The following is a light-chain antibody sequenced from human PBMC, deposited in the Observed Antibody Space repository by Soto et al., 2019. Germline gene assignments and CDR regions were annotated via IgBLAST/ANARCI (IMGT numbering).Light chain of an antibody. Sequence: QSVLTQPPSASGSPGQSVTISCTGTSSDIGAYNYVSWYQQHPGKAPKLLTHEVSQRPSDIPDRFSGSKSGNTASLTVSGLQADDEADYYCQSYDSTLDARYVFGTGTKVTVL. CDR3: QSYDSTLDARYV. V-gene: IGLV2-8*01. CDR2: EVS. J-gene: IGLJ1*01. CDR1: SSDIGAYNY.